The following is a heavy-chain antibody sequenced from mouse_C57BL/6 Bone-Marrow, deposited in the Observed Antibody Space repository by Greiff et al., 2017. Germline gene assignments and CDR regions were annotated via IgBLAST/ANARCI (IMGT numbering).Heavy chain of an antibody. Sequence: QVHVKQPGAELVKPGASVKMSCKASGYTFTSYWITWVKQRPGHGLACIGDIYPGSGSPNYNEKFNSKATLTVDTSSSTAYMKFSSLTSEDSAVYYGARVPYYYGSSVYYFDYWGQGTTLTVSS. CDR3: ARVPYYYGSSVYYFDY. D-gene: IGHD1-1*01. CDR1: GYTFTSYW. CDR2: IYPGSGSP. V-gene: IGHV1-55*01. J-gene: IGHJ2*01.